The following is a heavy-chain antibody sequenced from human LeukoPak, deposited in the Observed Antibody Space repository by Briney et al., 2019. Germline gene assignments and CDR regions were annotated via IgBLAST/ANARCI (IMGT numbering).Heavy chain of an antibody. D-gene: IGHD6-19*01. CDR1: GFTFSSYA. CDR2: ISGSGGST. J-gene: IGHJ4*02. CDR3: TRDSGAWYTPFDY. Sequence: GGSLRLSCAASGFTFSSYAMSWVRQAPVKGLEWVSAISGSGGSTYYADSVKGRFTISRDNSKNTLYLQMNSLRAEDTAVYYCTRDSGAWYTPFDYWGQGTLVTVSS. V-gene: IGHV3-23*01.